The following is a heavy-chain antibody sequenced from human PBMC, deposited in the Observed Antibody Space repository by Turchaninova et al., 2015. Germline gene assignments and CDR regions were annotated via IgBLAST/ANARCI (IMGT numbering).Heavy chain of an antibody. J-gene: IGHJ4*02. Sequence: QLQLQESGPGLVKPSETLSLTCTVSGVSISSSNYYWGWIRPPPGKGLEWVGSIFYSGSTYYNPSLESRLTISVDTAKNQFSLKLSSVTAADTAVYYCAGAFEYWGQGTLVTVSS. V-gene: IGHV4-39*01. CDR1: GVSISSSNYY. CDR3: AGAFEY. CDR2: IFYSGST.